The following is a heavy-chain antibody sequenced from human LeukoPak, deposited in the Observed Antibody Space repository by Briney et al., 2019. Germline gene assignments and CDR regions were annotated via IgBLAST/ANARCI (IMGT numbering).Heavy chain of an antibody. CDR3: ARDGVVVVPAANSRTAAILDYYYYGMDV. J-gene: IGHJ6*02. D-gene: IGHD2-2*01. CDR1: GYTFTSYG. V-gene: IGHV1-18*01. Sequence: GSSVKVSCKASGYTFTSYGISWVRQAPGQGLEWMGWISAYNGNTNYAQKLQGRVTMTTDTSTSTAYMELRSLRSDDTAVYYCARDGVVVVPAANSRTAAILDYYYYGMDVWGQGTTVTVSS. CDR2: ISAYNGNT.